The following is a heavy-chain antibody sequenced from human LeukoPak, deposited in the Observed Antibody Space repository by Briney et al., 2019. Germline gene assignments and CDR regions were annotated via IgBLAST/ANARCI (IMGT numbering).Heavy chain of an antibody. Sequence: PGGSLRLSCAASGFTFSSYSMNWVRQAPGKGLEWVSSISSSSSYIYYADSVKGRFTISRDKAKNSLYLQMNSLRAEDTAVYYCARVFKFCYFDYWGQGTLVTVSS. D-gene: IGHD3-3*01. CDR2: ISSSSSYI. J-gene: IGHJ4*02. CDR3: ARVFKFCYFDY. CDR1: GFTFSSYS. V-gene: IGHV3-21*01.